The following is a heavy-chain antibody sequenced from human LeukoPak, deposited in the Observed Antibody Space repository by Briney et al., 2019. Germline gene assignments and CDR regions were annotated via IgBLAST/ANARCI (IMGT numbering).Heavy chain of an antibody. J-gene: IGHJ2*01. CDR2: MTPNSGYT. CDR3: ARGRDGYNFGYFDL. D-gene: IGHD5-24*01. CDR1: GYTFTSYD. Sequence: ASMKVSCKASGYTFTSYDINWVRQATGQGLEWMGWMTPNSGYTGYAQEFQGRVTITRNTSITTAYMELSSLRFEDTAVYYCARGRDGYNFGYFDLWGRGTLVTVSS. V-gene: IGHV1-8*03.